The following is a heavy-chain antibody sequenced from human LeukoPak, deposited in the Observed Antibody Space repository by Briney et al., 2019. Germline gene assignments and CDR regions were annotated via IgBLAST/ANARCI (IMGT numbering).Heavy chain of an antibody. J-gene: IGHJ4*02. V-gene: IGHV4-61*08. CDR3: ARDGYSSGWYDY. Sequence: KPSETLSLTCTVSGGSISSGGYYWVWIRQPPGKGLEWIGHIYDSGSPTYKSSLKSRVTISVDTSKSQFSLRLASVTAADTAVYYCARDGYSSGWYDYWGQGTLVAVSS. D-gene: IGHD6-19*01. CDR2: IYDSGSP. CDR1: GGSISSGGYY.